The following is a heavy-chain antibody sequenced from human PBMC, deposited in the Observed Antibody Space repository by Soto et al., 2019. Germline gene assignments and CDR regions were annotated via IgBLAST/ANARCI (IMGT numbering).Heavy chain of an antibody. CDR2: ISAYNGNT. V-gene: IGHV1-18*01. J-gene: IGHJ5*02. CDR1: GYTFTSYG. CDR3: ARGYCSGGSCPSFFPNWFDP. Sequence: QVPLVQSGAEVKKPGASVKVSCKASGYTFTSYGISWVRQAPGQGLEWMGWISAYNGNTNYAQKLQGRVTMTTDTSTSTAYMELRSLRSDDTAVYYCARGYCSGGSCPSFFPNWFDPWGQGTLVTVSS. D-gene: IGHD2-15*01.